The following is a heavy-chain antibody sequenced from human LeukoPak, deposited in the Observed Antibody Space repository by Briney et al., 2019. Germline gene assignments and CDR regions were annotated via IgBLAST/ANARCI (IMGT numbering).Heavy chain of an antibody. CDR1: GGSFSGYY. J-gene: IGHJ4*02. Sequence: SETLSLTCAVYGGSFSGYYWSWIRQPPGKGLEWIGSIFYRGSTHYNPSLKSRIIISVDTSKNRFSLRLSSVTAADTAVYYCARDYDSSGYYYDYWGQGTLVTVSS. CDR3: ARDYDSSGYYYDY. CDR2: IFYRGST. V-gene: IGHV4-34*12. D-gene: IGHD3-22*01.